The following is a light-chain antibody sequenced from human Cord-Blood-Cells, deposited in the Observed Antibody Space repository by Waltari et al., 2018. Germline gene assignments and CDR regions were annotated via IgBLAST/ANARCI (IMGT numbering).Light chain of an antibody. Sequence: QSALTQPHSASGSPGQSVTIPCTGTSSDVGGDNYVSWYQQHPAKAPKLMIYEVSKRPSGVPDRFSGSKSGNTASLTVSGLQAEDEADYYCSSYAGSNNYVFGTGTKVTVL. CDR2: EVS. V-gene: IGLV2-8*01. J-gene: IGLJ1*01. CDR3: SSYAGSNNYV. CDR1: SSDVGGDNY.